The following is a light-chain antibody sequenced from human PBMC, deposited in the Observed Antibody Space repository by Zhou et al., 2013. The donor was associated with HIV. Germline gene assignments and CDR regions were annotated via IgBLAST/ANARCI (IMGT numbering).Light chain of an antibody. J-gene: IGKJ4*01. Sequence: EIVMTQSPASLSVSPGERATLSCRASQSLNNKLAWYQQRPGQPPRLLIYRASTKATGIPARFSGGGSGTEFTLTISSLQSEDFAVYFCQQYNRWPPLTFGGGPRWRSN. V-gene: IGKV3-15*01. CDR1: QSLNNK. CDR2: RAS. CDR3: QQYNRWPPLT.